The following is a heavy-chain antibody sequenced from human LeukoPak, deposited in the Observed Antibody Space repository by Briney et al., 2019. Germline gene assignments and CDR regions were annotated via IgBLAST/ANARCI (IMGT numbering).Heavy chain of an antibody. CDR2: IYAPGSS. J-gene: IGHJ4*02. CDR3: ARDLEDFDSPANDY. V-gene: IGHV4-4*07. CDR1: GDSISGYY. D-gene: IGHD2-15*01. Sequence: SETLSLTGTVSGDSISGYYWAWIRQPAGKGLEWIGHIYAPGSSNYSPSFKSRVTMSIDMSNNQFSLRLSSVTAADTAMYYCARDLEDFDSPANDYWGQGTHVIVSP.